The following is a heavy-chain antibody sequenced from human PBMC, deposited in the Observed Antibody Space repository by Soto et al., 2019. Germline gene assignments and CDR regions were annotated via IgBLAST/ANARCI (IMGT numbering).Heavy chain of an antibody. CDR2: INPSGGST. CDR3: AKGANYWGTFDY. D-gene: IGHD3-16*01. Sequence: EVQLLESGGGLVQPGGSLRLSCAASGFTFKTYAMSWVRQAPGKGLEWVSTINPSGGSTYYPDSVKGRFTISRDNSKDPLYLKVDSLGADDTAVYYCAKGANYWGTFDYGGKEPLVTVSS. J-gene: IGHJ4*02. CDR1: GFTFKTYA. V-gene: IGHV3-23*01.